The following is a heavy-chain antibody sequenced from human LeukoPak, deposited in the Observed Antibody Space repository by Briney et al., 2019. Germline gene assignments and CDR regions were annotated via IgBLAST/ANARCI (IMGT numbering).Heavy chain of an antibody. J-gene: IGHJ6*02. D-gene: IGHD3-3*01. V-gene: IGHV4-34*01. CDR3: ARVRIFGVVINYYYGMDV. CDR1: GGSSSGYY. Sequence: PSETLSLTCAVYGGSSSGYYWSWIRQPPGKGLEWIGEINHSGSTNYNPSLKSRVTISVDTSKNQFSLKLSSVTAADTAVYYCARVRIFGVVINYYYGMDVWGQGTTVTVSS. CDR2: INHSGST.